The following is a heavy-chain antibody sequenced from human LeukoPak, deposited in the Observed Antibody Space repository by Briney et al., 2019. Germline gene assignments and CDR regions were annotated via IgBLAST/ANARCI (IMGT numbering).Heavy chain of an antibody. CDR3: AKALGQWLVLYYFDY. J-gene: IGHJ4*02. V-gene: IGHV3-23*01. Sequence: GGSLRLSCAASGFTFSSYAMSRVRQAPGKGLEWVSAISGSGGSTYYADSVKGRFTISRDNSKNTLYLQMNSLRAEDTAVYYCAKALGQWLVLYYFDYWGQGTLVTVSS. CDR1: GFTFSSYA. CDR2: ISGSGGST. D-gene: IGHD6-19*01.